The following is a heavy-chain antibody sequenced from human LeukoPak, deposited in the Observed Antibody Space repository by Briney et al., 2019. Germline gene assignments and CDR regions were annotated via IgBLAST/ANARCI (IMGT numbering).Heavy chain of an antibody. J-gene: IGHJ4*02. CDR3: ARTSGSYSDYFDY. CDR1: GFTFSSYA. Sequence: GGSLRLSCAASGFTFSSYAMHWVRQAPGKGLEWVAVISYDGSNKYYADSVKGRFTISRDNSKNTLYLQKNSLRAEDTAVYYCARTSGSYSDYFDYWGQGTLVTVSS. CDR2: ISYDGSNK. V-gene: IGHV3-30*04. D-gene: IGHD1-26*01.